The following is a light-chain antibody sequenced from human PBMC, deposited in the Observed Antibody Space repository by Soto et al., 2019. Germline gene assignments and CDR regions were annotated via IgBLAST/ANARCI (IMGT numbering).Light chain of an antibody. CDR2: TTS. CDR1: QSVSSN. J-gene: IGKJ1*01. V-gene: IGKV3-20*01. CDR3: QQYGSSPWT. Sequence: EIVATQSPATLSVSPGERATLSCRASQSVSSNLGWYQQKPGQAPRLLIYTTSTRATGIPDRFSGSASGTDFTLTISGLEPEDFAVYYCQQYGSSPWTFGQGTKVEIK.